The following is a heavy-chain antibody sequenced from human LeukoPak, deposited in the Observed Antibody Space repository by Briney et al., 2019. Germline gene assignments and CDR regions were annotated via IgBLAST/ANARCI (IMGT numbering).Heavy chain of an antibody. CDR1: GGSFSGYY. CDR3: ARGVQGGDSGSYFDY. D-gene: IGHD1-26*01. CDR2: INHSGST. Sequence: SETLSLTCAVYGGSFSGYYWSWIRQPPGKGLEWIGEINHSGSTNYNPSLKSRVTISVDTSKNQFSLKLSSVTAADTAVYYCARGVQGGDSGSYFDYWGQGTLVTVSS. V-gene: IGHV4-34*01. J-gene: IGHJ4*02.